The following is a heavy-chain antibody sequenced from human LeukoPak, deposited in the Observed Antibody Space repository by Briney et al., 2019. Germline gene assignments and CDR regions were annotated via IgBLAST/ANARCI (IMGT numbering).Heavy chain of an antibody. D-gene: IGHD1-1*01. J-gene: IGHJ3*02. V-gene: IGHV3-23*01. CDR3: AKGGVLYWNDGGAFDI. CDR1: GFTFSSYA. Sequence: PGGSLRLSCAVSGFTFSSYAMSWVRQAPGKGLGWVSAISGSGGSTYYAASVKGRCTISRDNSKNTGYVQMNSLRAEDKAVYYCAKGGVLYWNDGGAFDIWGERTMVTVSS. CDR2: ISGSGGST.